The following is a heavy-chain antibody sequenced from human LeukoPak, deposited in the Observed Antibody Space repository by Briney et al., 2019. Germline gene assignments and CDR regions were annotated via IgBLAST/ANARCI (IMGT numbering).Heavy chain of an antibody. V-gene: IGHV1-69*01. CDR2: IIPIFGTA. CDR1: GGTLSSYA. D-gene: IGHD4-23*01. J-gene: IGHJ6*03. CDR3: ARDEGYGGDYYYYYYMDV. Sequence: ASVKVSCKASGGTLSSYAISWVRQAPGQGLEWMGGIIPIFGTANYAQKFQGRVTITADESTSTAYMELSSLRSEDTAVYYCARDEGYGGDYYYYYYMDVWGKGTTVTVSS.